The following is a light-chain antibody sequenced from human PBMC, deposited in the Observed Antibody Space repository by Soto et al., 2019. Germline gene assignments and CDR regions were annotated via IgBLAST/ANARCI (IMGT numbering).Light chain of an antibody. CDR2: GAS. J-gene: IGKJ1*01. CDR3: QPYNNWPE. Sequence: EIALTQSPGTLSLSPGERATLSFRASQSVSSSYLAWYQQKPGQAPRLLINGASTRATGIPARFSGSGSGTDFILTISSLEPEDFAVYYCQPYNNWPELGQATKV. V-gene: IGKV3-20*01. CDR1: QSVSSSY.